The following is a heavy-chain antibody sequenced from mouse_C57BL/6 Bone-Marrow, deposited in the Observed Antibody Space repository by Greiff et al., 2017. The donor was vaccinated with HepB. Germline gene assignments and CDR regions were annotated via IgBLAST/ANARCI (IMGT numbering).Heavy chain of an antibody. V-gene: IGHV3-1*01. D-gene: IGHD3-2*02. Sequence: EVQLMESGPGMVKPSQSLSLTCTVTGYSITSGYDWHWIRHFPGNKLEWMGYISYSGSTNYNPSLKSRISITHDTSKNHFFLKLNSVTTEDTATYYCAREGYAGYAMDYWGQGTSVTVSS. J-gene: IGHJ4*01. CDR1: GYSITSGYD. CDR2: ISYSGST. CDR3: AREGYAGYAMDY.